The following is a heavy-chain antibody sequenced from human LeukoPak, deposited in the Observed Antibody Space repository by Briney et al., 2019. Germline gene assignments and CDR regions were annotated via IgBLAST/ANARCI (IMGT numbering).Heavy chain of an antibody. CDR2: ISSSGSTI. D-gene: IGHD3-10*02. Sequence: GGSLRLSCTTSGFTFGDHGVSWFRQAPGKGLEWVSYISSSGSTIYYADSVKGRFTISRDNAKNSLYLQMNSLRAEDTAVYYCAELGITMIGGVWGKGTTVTISS. J-gene: IGHJ6*04. V-gene: IGHV3-48*03. CDR1: GFTFGDHG. CDR3: AELGITMIGGV.